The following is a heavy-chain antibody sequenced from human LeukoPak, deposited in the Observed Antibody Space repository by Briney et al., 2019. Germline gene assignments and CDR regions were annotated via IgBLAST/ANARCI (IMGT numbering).Heavy chain of an antibody. CDR1: GFTVSTNS. V-gene: IGHV3-23*01. CDR3: AKGPFFYYDASGYNYFDS. CDR2: ISDSGGSA. J-gene: IGHJ4*02. Sequence: GGSLRLSCTVSGFTVSTNSMSWVRQAPGKGLEWVSAISDSGGSAYYADSVKGRFTISRDNSKDTLYLQMNNLRVEDTAIYYCAKGPFFYYDASGYNYFDSWGQGTLVTVSS. D-gene: IGHD3-22*01.